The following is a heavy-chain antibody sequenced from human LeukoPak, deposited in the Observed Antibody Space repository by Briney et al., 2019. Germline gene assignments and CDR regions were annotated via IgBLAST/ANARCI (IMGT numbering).Heavy chain of an antibody. V-gene: IGHV1-18*01. D-gene: IGHD5-18*01. CDR1: GYTFTSYG. Sequence: APVKVSCKASGYTFTSYGISWVRQAPGQGLEWMGWISVYNGNTLYAQSLQGRVTMTTDTSTDTAYMELRSLRSDDTAVYYCARALDTPTNDYWGQGTLVTVSS. J-gene: IGHJ4*02. CDR2: ISVYNGNT. CDR3: ARALDTPTNDY.